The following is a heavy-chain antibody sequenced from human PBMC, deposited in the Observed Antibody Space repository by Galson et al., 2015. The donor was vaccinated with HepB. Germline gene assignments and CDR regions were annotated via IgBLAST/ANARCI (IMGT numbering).Heavy chain of an antibody. D-gene: IGHD2-2*01. CDR3: ASEYCSSTSCYGFFDY. Sequence: SLRLSCAASGFTFSSYWMSWVRQAPGKGLEWVANIKQDGSEKYYVDSVKGRFTISRDNAKNSLYLQMNSLRAEDTAVYYCASEYCSSTSCYGFFDYWGQGTLVTVSS. J-gene: IGHJ4*02. CDR1: GFTFSSYW. V-gene: IGHV3-7*03. CDR2: IKQDGSEK.